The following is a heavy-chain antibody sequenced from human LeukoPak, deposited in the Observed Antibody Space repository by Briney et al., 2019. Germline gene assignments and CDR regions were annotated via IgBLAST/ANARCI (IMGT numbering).Heavy chain of an antibody. CDR2: IIPIFGTA. J-gene: IGHJ5*02. V-gene: IGHV1-69*01. CDR3: ARGQIVVVPAAMGYGWFDP. CDR1: GGTFSSYA. D-gene: IGHD2-2*01. Sequence: SVNVPCKASGGTFSSYAISWVRQAPGQGLEGMGEIIPIFGTANYAQKFQGRVTITADESTSPAYMELSSLRSEDTAVYYCARGQIVVVPAAMGYGWFDPWGQGTLVTVSS.